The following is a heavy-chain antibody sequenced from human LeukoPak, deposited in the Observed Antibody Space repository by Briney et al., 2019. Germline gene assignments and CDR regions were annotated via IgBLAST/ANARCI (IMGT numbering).Heavy chain of an antibody. CDR1: GGSISSYY. Sequence: SETLSLTCTVSGGSISSYYWSRIRQPPGKGLEWIGYIYYSGSTNYNPSLKSRVTISVDTSKNQFSLKLSSVTAADTAVYYCARVVGRAVGYWGQGTLVTISS. CDR2: IYYSGST. D-gene: IGHD2-15*01. V-gene: IGHV4-59*01. J-gene: IGHJ4*02. CDR3: ARVVGRAVGY.